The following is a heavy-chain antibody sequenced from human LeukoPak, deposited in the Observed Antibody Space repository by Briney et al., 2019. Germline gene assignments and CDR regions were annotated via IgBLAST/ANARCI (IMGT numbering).Heavy chain of an antibody. CDR3: AKDYYDFWSGSPRPGMDV. Sequence: GGSLRLSCAASGFTFSSYGMHWVRQAPGKGLEWVAVIWYDGSNKYYADSVKGRFTISRDNSKNTLYLQMNSLRAEDTAVYYCAKDYYDFWSGSPRPGMDVWGQGTTVTVSS. J-gene: IGHJ6*02. D-gene: IGHD3-3*01. CDR2: IWYDGSNK. CDR1: GFTFSSYG. V-gene: IGHV3-33*06.